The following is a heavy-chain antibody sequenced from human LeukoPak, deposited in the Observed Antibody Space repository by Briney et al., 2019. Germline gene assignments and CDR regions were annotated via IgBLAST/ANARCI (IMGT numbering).Heavy chain of an antibody. CDR3: AGHIPTFWGSGYDY. CDR2: IYSGGST. CDR1: GFNFPGYW. Sequence: GGSLRLSCAASGFNFPGYWMHWVRQAAGKGLEWVSVIYSGGSTYYADSVKGRFTISRDNSKNTLYLQMNSLRAEDTAVYYCAGHIPTFWGSGYDYWGQGTLVTVSS. D-gene: IGHD5-12*01. V-gene: IGHV3-66*04. J-gene: IGHJ4*02.